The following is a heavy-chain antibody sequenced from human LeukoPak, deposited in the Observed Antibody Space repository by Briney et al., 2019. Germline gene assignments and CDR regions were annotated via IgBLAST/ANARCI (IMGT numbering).Heavy chain of an antibody. J-gene: IGHJ4*02. Sequence: PGRSLRLSCAASRFTLSIYAMSGVPHAPGRGRECVSAISGSGDSTYYADSVRGRFTFSRENPKNTLHVQMNSLRAEDTAVNYCAKAGYYDFWSGYSTGIYFDYWGQGTLVTVSS. CDR3: AKAGYYDFWSGYSTGIYFDY. CDR2: ISGSGDST. V-gene: IGHV3-23*01. CDR1: RFTLSIYA. D-gene: IGHD3-3*01.